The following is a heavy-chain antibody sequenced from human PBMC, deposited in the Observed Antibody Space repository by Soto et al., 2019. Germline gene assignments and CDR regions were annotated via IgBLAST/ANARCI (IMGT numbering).Heavy chain of an antibody. CDR1: GYTFSTYG. CDR2: INTHNGNT. CDR3: TREGSAPYYYYGMDV. V-gene: IGHV1-18*01. D-gene: IGHD3-10*01. Sequence: QVQLEQSAPEVKKPGASVKVSCKASGYTFSTYGISWVRQAPGQGLEWMGWINTHNGNTNYAQNLRGRVTMTADTSASTGYMELRSLRSDDTAVYYCTREGSAPYYYYGMDVWGQGTTVTISS. J-gene: IGHJ6*02.